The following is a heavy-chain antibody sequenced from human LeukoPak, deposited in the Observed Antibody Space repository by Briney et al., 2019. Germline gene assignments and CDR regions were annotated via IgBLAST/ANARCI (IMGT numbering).Heavy chain of an antibody. Sequence: PSETLSLTCTVSGVSISSTCYCWGWIRQPPGKGPEWIGSIYYSGRSYYNPSLKSRVTISVDTPKSQFSLKLSSVTAADTAVYYCAQSLGASTWFGNWFDPWGQGTLVTVSS. CDR3: AQSLGASTWFGNWFDP. CDR1: GVSISSTCYC. V-gene: IGHV4-39*01. J-gene: IGHJ5*02. D-gene: IGHD3-10*01. CDR2: IYYSGRS.